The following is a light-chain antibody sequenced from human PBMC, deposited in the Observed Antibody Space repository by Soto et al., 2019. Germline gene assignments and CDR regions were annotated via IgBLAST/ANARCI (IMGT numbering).Light chain of an antibody. Sequence: QSALTQPASVSGSPGQSITISCTEIRSDVGNYNLVSWYQQHPGKAPKLIIYEGSKRPSGVSNRFSGSKSGNTASLTISGLQAEDEADYCCCSYVGSSAYVFGTGTKLTVL. CDR3: CSYVGSSAYV. V-gene: IGLV2-23*01. CDR1: RSDVGNYNL. CDR2: EGS. J-gene: IGLJ1*01.